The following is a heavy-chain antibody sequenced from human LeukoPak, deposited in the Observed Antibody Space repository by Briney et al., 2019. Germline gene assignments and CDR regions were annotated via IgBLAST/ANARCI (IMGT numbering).Heavy chain of an antibody. D-gene: IGHD2-15*01. CDR2: ISGSGGST. V-gene: IGHV3-23*01. Sequence: GGSLRLSCAASGFTFSSYAMSWVRQAPGKGLEWVSAISGSGGSTYYADSVKGRITISRDNSKNTLYLQMNSLRAEDTAVYYCATLGQRYCSGGSCYTSGSSDYWGQGTLVTVSS. CDR1: GFTFSSYA. J-gene: IGHJ4*02. CDR3: ATLGQRYCSGGSCYTSGSSDY.